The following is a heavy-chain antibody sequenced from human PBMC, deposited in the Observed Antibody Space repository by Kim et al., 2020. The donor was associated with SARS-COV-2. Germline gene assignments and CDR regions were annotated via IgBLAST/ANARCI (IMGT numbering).Heavy chain of an antibody. D-gene: IGHD3-3*01. V-gene: IGHV1-69*13. Sequence: SVKVSCKTSGDTFSNYAISWVRQAPGQGLEWMGGIIPTSETVKLVERFQGRVTLSADDSTKTVYMSLSTLRSEDTAVYYCARDRVTVFGVVTRVEMDFGMDFWGQGTTVIVSS. J-gene: IGHJ6*02. CDR3: ARDRVTVFGVVTRVEMDFGMDF. CDR1: GDTFSNYA. CDR2: IIPTSETV.